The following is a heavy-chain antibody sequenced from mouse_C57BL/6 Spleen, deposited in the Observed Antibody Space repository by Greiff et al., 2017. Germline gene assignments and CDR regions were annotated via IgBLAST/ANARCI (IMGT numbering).Heavy chain of an antibody. CDR3: ARKVIYYDYDYAMDY. CDR2: IDPSDSYT. J-gene: IGHJ4*01. V-gene: IGHV1-50*01. CDR1: GYTFTSYW. D-gene: IGHD2-4*01. Sequence: QVQLQQPGAELVKPGASVKLSCKASGYTFTSYWMQWVKQRPGQGLEWIGEIDPSDSYTNYNQKFKGKATLTVDTSSSTAYMQLSSLTSEDSAVYYCARKVIYYDYDYAMDYWGQGTSVTVSA.